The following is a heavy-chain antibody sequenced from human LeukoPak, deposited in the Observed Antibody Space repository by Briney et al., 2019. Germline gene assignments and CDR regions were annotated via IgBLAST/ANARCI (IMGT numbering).Heavy chain of an antibody. J-gene: IGHJ3*01. CDR2: IASSGNI. D-gene: IGHD2-15*01. CDR1: GFSMSTYA. Sequence: PGGSLRLSCSASGFSMSTYAMGWVRQTQVRGLEWVASIASSGNIMYAESPKGRFTISRDSSTNTVFLQINSLRAEDTAVYHCAKYLQPSGAPYALDFWGQGTKVTVSS. CDR3: AKYLQPSGAPYALDF. V-gene: IGHV3-23*01.